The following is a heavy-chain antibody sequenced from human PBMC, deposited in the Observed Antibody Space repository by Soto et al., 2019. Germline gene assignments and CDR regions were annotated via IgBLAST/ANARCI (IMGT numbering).Heavy chain of an antibody. D-gene: IGHD2-15*01. J-gene: IGHJ4*02. CDR1: GFTFSNAW. CDR3: TSTVPPYCSGGSCYSPLDY. V-gene: IGHV3-15*07. Sequence: GGSLRLSCAASGFTFSNAWMNWVRQAPGKGLEWVGRIKGKTDGGTTDYAAPVKGRFTISRDDSKNTLYLQMNSLKTEDTAVYYCTSTVPPYCSGGSCYSPLDYWGQGT. CDR2: IKGKTDGGTT.